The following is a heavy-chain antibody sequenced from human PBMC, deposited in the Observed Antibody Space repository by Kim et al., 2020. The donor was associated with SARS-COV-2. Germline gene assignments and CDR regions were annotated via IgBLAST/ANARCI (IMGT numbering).Heavy chain of an antibody. Sequence: ASVKVSCKVSGYTLTELSMHWVRQAPGKGLEWMGGFDPEDGETIYAQKFQGRVTMTEDTSTDTAYMELSSLRSEDTAVYYCTTVDALRYFDWSPIPRHAFDIWGQGTMVTVSS. CDR3: TTVDALRYFDWSPIPRHAFDI. V-gene: IGHV1-24*01. CDR2: FDPEDGET. J-gene: IGHJ3*02. D-gene: IGHD3-9*01. CDR1: GYTLTELS.